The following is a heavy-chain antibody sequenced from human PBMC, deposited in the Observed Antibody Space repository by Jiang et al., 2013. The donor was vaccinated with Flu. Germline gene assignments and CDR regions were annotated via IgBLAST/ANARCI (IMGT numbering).Heavy chain of an antibody. CDR1: GFTFSSYW. D-gene: IGHD6-19*01. CDR2: IKQDGSEK. CDR3: ARLNPTYSSGWFPFGDGMDV. V-gene: IGHV3-7*01. J-gene: IGHJ6*02. Sequence: SCAASGFTFSSYWMSWVRQAPGKGLEWVANIKQDGSEKYYVDSVKGRFTISRDNAKNSLYLQMNSLRAEDTAVYYCARLNPTYSSGWFPFGDGMDVWGQGTTVTVSS.